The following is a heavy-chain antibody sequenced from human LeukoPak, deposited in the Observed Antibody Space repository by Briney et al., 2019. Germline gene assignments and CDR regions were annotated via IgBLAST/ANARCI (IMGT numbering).Heavy chain of an antibody. Sequence: GGSLRLSCAAPGFTFSIYWMTWVRQAPGKGLEWVANIKEDGSEKYYVDSVKGRFTISRDNAKNSLYLQMNSLRAEDTAVYYCATVGGMVRARYYFDYWGQGTLVTVSS. CDR2: IKEDGSEK. J-gene: IGHJ4*02. CDR1: GFTFSIYW. D-gene: IGHD3-10*01. V-gene: IGHV3-7*01. CDR3: ATVGGMVRARYYFDY.